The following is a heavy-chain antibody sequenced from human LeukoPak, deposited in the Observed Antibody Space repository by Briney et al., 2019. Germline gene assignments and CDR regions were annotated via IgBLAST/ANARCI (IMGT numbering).Heavy chain of an antibody. V-gene: IGHV1-46*01. Sequence: ASVKVSCKASGYTFTSYYMRWVRQAPGQGLEWMGIINPSGGSTSYAQKCQGRVTMTRDTSTSTVYMELSSLRSEDTAVYYCAREEQWLVHDYWGQGTLVTVSS. J-gene: IGHJ4*02. CDR1: GYTFTSYY. CDR2: INPSGGST. D-gene: IGHD6-19*01. CDR3: AREEQWLVHDY.